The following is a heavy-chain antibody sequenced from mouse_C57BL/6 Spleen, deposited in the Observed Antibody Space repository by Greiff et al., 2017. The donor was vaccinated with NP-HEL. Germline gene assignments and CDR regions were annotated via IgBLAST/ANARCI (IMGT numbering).Heavy chain of an antibody. CDR1: GYTFTSYT. CDR2: INPSSGYT. Sequence: VQLQQSGAELARPGASVKMSCKASGYTFTSYTMHWVKQRPGQGLEWIGYINPSSGYTKYNQKFKDKATLTADKSSITAYMQLSSLTSEDSSVYYCAMTSVVSRYYYAMDYWGQGTSVTVSS. CDR3: AMTSVVSRYYYAMDY. V-gene: IGHV1-4*01. J-gene: IGHJ4*01. D-gene: IGHD1-1*01.